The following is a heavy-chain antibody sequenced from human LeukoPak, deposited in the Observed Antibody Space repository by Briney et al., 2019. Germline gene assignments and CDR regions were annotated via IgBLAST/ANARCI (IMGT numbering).Heavy chain of an antibody. CDR2: IYYSGST. D-gene: IGHD1-26*01. J-gene: IGHJ4*02. CDR1: GGSISSYY. CDR3: ARDSLGAPFDY. V-gene: IGHV4-59*08. Sequence: PSETLSLTCTVSGGSISSYYWSWIRQPPGKGLEWIGYIYYSGSTNFNPSLKSRVTISIDTSKNQFSLKLSSVTAADTAVYYCARDSLGAPFDYWGQGTLVTVSS.